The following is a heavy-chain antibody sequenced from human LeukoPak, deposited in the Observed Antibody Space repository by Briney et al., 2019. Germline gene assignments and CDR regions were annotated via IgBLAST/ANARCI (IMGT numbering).Heavy chain of an antibody. Sequence: GRSLRLSCAASGFTLDDYAMHWVRQARGRGLEGVSGIGWNSGSIGYANTVKGRFNISRDNAKNTPYLQLNSLRAEATALYYCAKQKIGSSHDAFDIWGQGTMVTVSS. V-gene: IGHV3-9*01. CDR1: GFTLDDYA. CDR3: AKQKIGSSHDAFDI. J-gene: IGHJ3*02. D-gene: IGHD6-13*01. CDR2: IGWNSGSI.